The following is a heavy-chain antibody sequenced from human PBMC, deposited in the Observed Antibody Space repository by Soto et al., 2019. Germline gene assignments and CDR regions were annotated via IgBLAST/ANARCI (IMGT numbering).Heavy chain of an antibody. V-gene: IGHV5-51*01. Sequence: GESLKISCKGPGYSFTSYWIGWVRQMPGKGLEWMGIIYPGDSDTRYSPSFQGQVTISADKSISTAYLQWSSLKASDTAMYYCARGGHCSGGSCYVWYYFDYWGQGTLVTVSS. CDR3: ARGGHCSGGSCYVWYYFDY. J-gene: IGHJ4*02. D-gene: IGHD2-15*01. CDR1: GYSFTSYW. CDR2: IYPGDSDT.